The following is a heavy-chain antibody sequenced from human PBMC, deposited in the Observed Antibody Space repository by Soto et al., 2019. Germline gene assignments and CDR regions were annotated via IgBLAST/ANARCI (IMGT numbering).Heavy chain of an antibody. CDR3: ATANYDLWSGYTNYFGMDV. V-gene: IGHV3-21*01. Sequence: EVQLVDSGGGLVKPGESLRVSCAASGFTFSNYTMNWVRQAPGRGLEWVAAISSGTTYTYYADSVKGRFTISRDNAKNSLFLQMNSLGAEDTAVYYCATANYDLWSGYTNYFGMDVWGQGTTVTVSS. CDR2: ISSGTTYT. J-gene: IGHJ6*02. D-gene: IGHD3-3*01. CDR1: GFTFSNYT.